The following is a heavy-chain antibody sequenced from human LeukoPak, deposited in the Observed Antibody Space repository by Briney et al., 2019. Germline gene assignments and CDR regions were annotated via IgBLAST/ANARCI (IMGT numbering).Heavy chain of an antibody. J-gene: IGHJ4*02. D-gene: IGHD3-22*01. V-gene: IGHV4-34*01. CDR3: AISSGYLNY. CDR1: GGSFSGYY. CDR2: INHSGST. Sequence: PSETLSLTCAVYGGSFSGYYWSWIRQPPGKGLEWIGEINHSGSTNYNPSLKSRVTISVDTSKNQFSLKLSSVTAADTAVYYCAISSGYLNYWGQGTLVTVSS.